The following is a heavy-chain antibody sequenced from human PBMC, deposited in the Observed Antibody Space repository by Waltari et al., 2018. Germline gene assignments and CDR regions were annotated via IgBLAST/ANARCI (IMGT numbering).Heavy chain of an antibody. D-gene: IGHD6-6*01. CDR2: IKHSGSN. CDR1: GGSFRGYY. Sequence: QVQLQQWGAGLLKPSETLSLTCAVYGGSFRGYYWSWIRQTPGKGLEWIGEIKHSGSNNYNPSLKSRVTISVDTSKNQFSLKLSSVTAADTAVYYCARARLSIAARVRYYYYYMDVWGKGTTVTVSS. J-gene: IGHJ6*03. V-gene: IGHV4-34*01. CDR3: ARARLSIAARVRYYYYYMDV.